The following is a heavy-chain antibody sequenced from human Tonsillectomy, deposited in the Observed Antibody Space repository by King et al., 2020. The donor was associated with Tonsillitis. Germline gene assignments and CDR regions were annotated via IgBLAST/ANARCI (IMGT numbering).Heavy chain of an antibody. CDR2: ISAYNGNT. Sequence: QLVQSGAEVKKPGASVKVSCKASGYTFTSYGISWVRQAPGQGLEWMGWISAYNGNTNYAQKHQGRVTMTTDTSTSTAYMELRSLRTDDTVVYYCARVDGSGSYCEASDYWGQGTLVTVSS. CDR1: GYTFTSYG. J-gene: IGHJ4*02. CDR3: ARVDGSGSYCEASDY. D-gene: IGHD3-10*01. V-gene: IGHV1-18*01.